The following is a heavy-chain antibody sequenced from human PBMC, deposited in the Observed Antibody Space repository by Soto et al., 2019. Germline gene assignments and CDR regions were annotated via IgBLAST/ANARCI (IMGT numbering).Heavy chain of an antibody. Sequence: QVQLVESGGGVVQPGRSLRLSCAASGFTFSSYAMHWVRQAPGKGLEWVAVISYDGSNKYYADSVKGRFTISRDNSKNTLYLQRDSLRSEDTAVYFCAREYYGSGGLDYWGQGTLVTVSS. D-gene: IGHD3-10*01. V-gene: IGHV3-30-3*01. J-gene: IGHJ4*02. CDR3: AREYYGSGGLDY. CDR2: ISYDGSNK. CDR1: GFTFSSYA.